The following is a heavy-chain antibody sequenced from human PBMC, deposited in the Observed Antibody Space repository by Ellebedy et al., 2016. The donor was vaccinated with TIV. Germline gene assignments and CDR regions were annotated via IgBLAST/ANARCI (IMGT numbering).Heavy chain of an antibody. J-gene: IGHJ4*02. CDR3: ARGAEASSGYSRGALLCSLDY. D-gene: IGHD3-22*01. CDR1: GGTFSSYA. CDR2: IIPIFGTA. Sequence: AASVKVSCKASGGTFSSYAISWVRQAPGQGLEWMGGIIPIFGTANYAQKFQGRVTITADESTSTAYMELSSLRSEDTAVYYCARGAEASSGYSRGALLCSLDYWGQGTLVTVSS. V-gene: IGHV1-69*13.